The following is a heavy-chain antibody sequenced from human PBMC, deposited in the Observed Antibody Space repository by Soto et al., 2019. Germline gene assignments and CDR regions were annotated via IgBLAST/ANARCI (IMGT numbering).Heavy chain of an antibody. J-gene: IGHJ4*02. V-gene: IGHV4-34*01. CDR1: GGSFSGYY. CDR3: SRDKITCLFDY. D-gene: IGHD3-10*01. Sequence: WETLSLTCAVYGGSFSGYYWTWIRQPPGTGLEWIGEINHSGSTNYNPSLKSRDTISVDTSKNQFSLKLTSVTAADTAVYYCSRDKITCLFDYWGQGTLVTVSS. CDR2: INHSGST.